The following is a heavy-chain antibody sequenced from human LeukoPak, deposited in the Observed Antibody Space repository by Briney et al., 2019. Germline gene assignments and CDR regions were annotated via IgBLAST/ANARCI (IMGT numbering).Heavy chain of an antibody. J-gene: IGHJ3*02. D-gene: IGHD2-21*02. CDR2: KYYSGST. CDR3: ARRVVVTAASCDAFDI. V-gene: IGHV4-59*08. CDR1: GGSISTDY. Sequence: SETPSLTCTVSGGSISTDYWSWSWIRQPPGKGLEWIGYKYYSGSTNYNPSLKSRVTISVDTSKNQLSLKLSSVTAADTAVYYCARRVVVTAASCDAFDIWGQGTMVTVSS.